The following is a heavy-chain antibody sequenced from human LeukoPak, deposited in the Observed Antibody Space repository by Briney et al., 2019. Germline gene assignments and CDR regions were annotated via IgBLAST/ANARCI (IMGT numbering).Heavy chain of an antibody. Sequence: GGSLRLSCAASGFTFSSYSMNWVRQAPGKGLEWVSSISSSSSYIYYADSVKGRFTISRDNAKNSLYLQMNSLRAEDTAVYYCASDYYDSSGYYSGEYYFDYWGQGTLVTVSS. CDR2: ISSSSSYI. CDR1: GFTFSSYS. CDR3: ASDYYDSSGYYSGEYYFDY. V-gene: IGHV3-21*01. J-gene: IGHJ4*02. D-gene: IGHD3-22*01.